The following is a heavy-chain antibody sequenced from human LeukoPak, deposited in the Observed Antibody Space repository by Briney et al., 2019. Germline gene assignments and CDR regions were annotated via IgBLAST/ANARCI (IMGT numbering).Heavy chain of an antibody. Sequence: ASVKVSCKASGYTFTSYYMHWVRQAPGQGLEWMGIINPSGGSTSYAQKFHARVTMTRDTSTSTVYMELSGLKSEDTAVYCCAREKGDSSSSERALSYWGQGTLVTVSS. J-gene: IGHJ4*02. V-gene: IGHV1-46*01. CDR3: AREKGDSSSSERALSY. CDR2: INPSGGST. D-gene: IGHD6-6*01. CDR1: GYTFTSYY.